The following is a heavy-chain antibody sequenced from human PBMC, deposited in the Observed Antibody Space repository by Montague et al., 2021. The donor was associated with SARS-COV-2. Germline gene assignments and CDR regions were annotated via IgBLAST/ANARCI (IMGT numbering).Heavy chain of an antibody. J-gene: IGHJ5*02. V-gene: IGHV4-39*01. CDR2: IYYSGST. Sequence: SETLSLTCTVSGGSISSSSYYWGWIRQPPGKGLEWIGSIYYSGSTYYNPSLKSRVTISVDTSKNQFSLKLSSVTAADTAVYYCARHEGVVVAATYAGVSVHPGWFDPWGQGTLVTVSS. CDR1: GGSISSSSYY. D-gene: IGHD2-15*01. CDR3: ARHEGVVVAATYAGVSVHPGWFDP.